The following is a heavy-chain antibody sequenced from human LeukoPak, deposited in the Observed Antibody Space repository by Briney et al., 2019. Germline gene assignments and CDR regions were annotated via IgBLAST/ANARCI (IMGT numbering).Heavy chain of an antibody. CDR3: ARGRGDGYNYFYYFDY. J-gene: IGHJ4*02. D-gene: IGHD5-24*01. Sequence: PSETLSLTCAVYGGSFSGYYWSWIRQPPGKGLEWIGEINHSGSTNYNPSLKSRVTISVDTSKNQFSLKLSSVTAADTAVYYCARGRGDGYNYFYYFDYWGQGTLVTVSS. V-gene: IGHV4-34*01. CDR2: INHSGST. CDR1: GGSFSGYY.